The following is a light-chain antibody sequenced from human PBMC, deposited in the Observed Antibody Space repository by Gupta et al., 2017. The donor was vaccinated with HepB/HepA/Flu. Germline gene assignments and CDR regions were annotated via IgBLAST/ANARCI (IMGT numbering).Light chain of an antibody. V-gene: IGKV3-11*01. CDR3: QQRNNWQYS. CDR2: DAS. J-gene: IGKJ2*01. Sequence: DTLLTQSPATLSLSPGDRATLSCRASQSISRYLAWYQQKPGHPPRLLISDASNRATGVSARFGGSGSGTDFTLTISRVEPEDSAVYYCQQRNNWQYSFGQGTMMEIK. CDR1: QSISRY.